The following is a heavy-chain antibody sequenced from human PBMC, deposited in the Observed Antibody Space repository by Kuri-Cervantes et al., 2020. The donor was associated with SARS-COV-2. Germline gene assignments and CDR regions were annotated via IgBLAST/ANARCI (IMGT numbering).Heavy chain of an antibody. CDR1: GFSFSSYG. Sequence: GESLKISCAASGFSFSSYGMHWVRQATGKGLEWVSAIGTAGDTYYPGSVKGRFTISRENAKNSLYLQMNSLRAGDTAVYYCARSAMVRGVTYYYYYGMDVWGQGTTVTVSS. V-gene: IGHV3-13*01. CDR2: IGTAGDT. J-gene: IGHJ6*02. D-gene: IGHD3-10*01. CDR3: ARSAMVRGVTYYYYYGMDV.